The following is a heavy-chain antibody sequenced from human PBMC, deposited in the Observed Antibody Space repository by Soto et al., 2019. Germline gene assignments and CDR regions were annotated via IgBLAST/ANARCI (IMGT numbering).Heavy chain of an antibody. D-gene: IGHD3-10*01. CDR2: INTDNGNT. J-gene: IGHJ4*02. Sequence: ASVNVSCKDSGYTFTSYAIQWVRQAPGQRLECMGWINTDNGNTKYSQKFQGRVTITRDTSASTAYMELSSLTSEDTAVYFCARAPSGYYFDNWGQGTLVTVSS. CDR3: ARAPSGYYFDN. CDR1: GYTFTSYA. V-gene: IGHV1-3*04.